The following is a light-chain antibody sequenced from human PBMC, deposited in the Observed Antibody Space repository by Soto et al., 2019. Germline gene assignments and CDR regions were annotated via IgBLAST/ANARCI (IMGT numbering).Light chain of an antibody. J-gene: IGKJ1*01. CDR2: GAS. CDR3: QQYGSSRT. Sequence: EIVLTQSPGTLSLSPGERDPLSCRASQSVSSSYLAWYQQKPGQAPRLLIYGASSRATGIPDRFIGSGSGTDFTLTISRLEPEDFAVYYSQQYGSSRTFGQGTKVYIK. V-gene: IGKV3-20*01. CDR1: QSVSSSY.